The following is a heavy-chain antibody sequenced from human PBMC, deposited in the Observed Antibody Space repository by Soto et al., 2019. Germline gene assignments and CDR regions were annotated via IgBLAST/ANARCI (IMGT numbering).Heavy chain of an antibody. D-gene: IGHD7-27*01. V-gene: IGHV3-23*01. CDR1: GFTFSIYA. J-gene: IGHJ6*02. CDR2: ISGSGGST. CDR3: AKTPWGDYGMDV. Sequence: GSLRLSCAASGFTFSIYAMSWVRQAPGKGLEWVSAISGSGGSTYYADSVKGRFTISRDNSKNTLYLQMNSLRAEDTAVYYCAKTPWGDYGMDVWGQGTTVTVSS.